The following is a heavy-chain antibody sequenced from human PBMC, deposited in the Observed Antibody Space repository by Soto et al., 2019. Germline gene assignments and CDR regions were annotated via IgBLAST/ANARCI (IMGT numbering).Heavy chain of an antibody. V-gene: IGHV3-74*01. J-gene: IGHJ4*02. Sequence: EVQLVESGGGLVQPGGSLRLSCAASGFTFSSYWMHWVRPAPGKGLVWVSRINSDGSSTSYADSVKGRFTISRDNAKNTLYLQMNSLRAEDTAVYYCARASTGNGSKARPIDYWGQGTLVTVSS. CDR3: ARASTGNGSKARPIDY. CDR1: GFTFSSYW. CDR2: INSDGSST. D-gene: IGHD3-9*01.